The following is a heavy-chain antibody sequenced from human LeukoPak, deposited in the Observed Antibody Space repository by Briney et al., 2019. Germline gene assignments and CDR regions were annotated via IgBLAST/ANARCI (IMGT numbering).Heavy chain of an antibody. CDR2: IYYSGST. D-gene: IGHD1-26*01. Sequence: PSETLSLTCTVSGGSISSSSYYWGWIRQPPGKGLEWIGSIYYSGSTYYNPSLKSRVTISVDTSKNQFSLKLSSVTAADTAVYYCARVGSGSYYGPKQGDAFDIWGQGTMVTVSS. CDR3: ARVGSGSYYGPKQGDAFDI. V-gene: IGHV4-39*07. J-gene: IGHJ3*02. CDR1: GGSISSSSYY.